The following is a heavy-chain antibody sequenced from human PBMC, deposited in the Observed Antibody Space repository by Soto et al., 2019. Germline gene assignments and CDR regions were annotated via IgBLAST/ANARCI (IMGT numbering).Heavy chain of an antibody. V-gene: IGHV3-74*03. CDR2: IGTDGIFT. D-gene: IGHD6-19*01. CDR3: VRDSSGTV. J-gene: IGHJ4*02. Sequence: HPVGSLRLSCAASGFTFSSHWMQWVRQAPGKGLVWVSRIGTDGIFTTYADSVKGRFTISRDDAKNTLYLQMNSLRVEDTAVYYCVRDSSGTVWGQGPLVTVSS. CDR1: GFTFSSHW.